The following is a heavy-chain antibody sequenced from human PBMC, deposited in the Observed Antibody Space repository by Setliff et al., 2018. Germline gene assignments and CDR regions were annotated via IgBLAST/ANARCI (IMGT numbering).Heavy chain of an antibody. D-gene: IGHD3-10*01. Sequence: PSETLSLTCTVSGGSISSRSYYWGWIRQPPGKGLEWIGSMYYSGSTYYNPSLKGRVTLSVDTTKNQFSLKLTSMTAADTAVYFCARHLLVQGTYHFDYWGQGSPVTVSS. CDR3: ARHLLVQGTYHFDY. CDR2: MYYSGST. CDR1: GGSISSRSYY. V-gene: IGHV4-39*01. J-gene: IGHJ4*02.